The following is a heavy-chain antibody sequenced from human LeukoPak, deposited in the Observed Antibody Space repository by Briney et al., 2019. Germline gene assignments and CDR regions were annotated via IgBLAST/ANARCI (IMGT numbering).Heavy chain of an antibody. CDR3: ARYNNDHFDF. V-gene: IGHV3-33*01. J-gene: IGHJ4*02. CDR2: IAYDGSRA. D-gene: IGHD1-14*01. Sequence: QPGRSLRLSCAGSGFTFGGYGMHWFRQTPGKELEWVAVIAYDGSRAFYADSVKGRFTISRDNSKNTMPVQMDDLRAEDTAVYYGARYNNDHFDFWGQGTLVTVSS. CDR1: GFTFGGYG.